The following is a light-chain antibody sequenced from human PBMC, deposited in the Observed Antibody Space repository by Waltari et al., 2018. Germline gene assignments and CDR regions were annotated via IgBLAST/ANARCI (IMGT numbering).Light chain of an antibody. CDR1: VLYNSNNKNY. CDR2: WAS. CDR3: QQYYSTPVT. J-gene: IGKJ4*01. Sequence: VLYNSNNKNYLAWDQWKPGQRHKLVICWASTRESRVPDRFSGSGSGTDVTFTITSLQAEDVAVDYCQQYYSTPVTFGGGTKVVIK. V-gene: IGKV4-1*01.